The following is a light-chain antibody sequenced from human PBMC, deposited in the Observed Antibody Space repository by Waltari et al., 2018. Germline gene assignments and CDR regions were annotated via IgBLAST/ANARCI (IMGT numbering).Light chain of an antibody. V-gene: IGKV1-33*01. CDR2: DAS. Sequence: IQMTQSPTSLSASGGERVTITCQASQDISNRLNWYQQKPGRAPKLLSYDASILEPGVPSRLSGSGSGTHFSFTISGLQTDDIGTYFCQQCDDVPFTFGPGTKVEMK. J-gene: IGKJ3*01. CDR1: QDISNR. CDR3: QQCDDVPFT.